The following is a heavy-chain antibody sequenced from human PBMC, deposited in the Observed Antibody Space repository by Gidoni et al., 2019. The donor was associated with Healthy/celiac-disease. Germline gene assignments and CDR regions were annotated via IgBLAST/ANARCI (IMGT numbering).Heavy chain of an antibody. Sequence: EVQLLESGGGLVQPGGSLRLSCAASGFCFSSYAMRWVRQATGKVLEWVSAISGSGGSTYYADSVKGRFTISRDNSKNTLYLQMNILRAEDTAVYYGAKDRAIVVAVFDYWGQGTLVTVSS. CDR3: AKDRAIVVAVFDY. V-gene: IGHV3-23*01. CDR1: GFCFSSYA. CDR2: ISGSGGST. D-gene: IGHD3-22*01. J-gene: IGHJ4*02.